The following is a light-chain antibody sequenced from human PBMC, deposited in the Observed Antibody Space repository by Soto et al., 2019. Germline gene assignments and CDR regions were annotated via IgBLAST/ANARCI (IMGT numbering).Light chain of an antibody. V-gene: IGLV1-40*01. CDR1: GSNIGAGYD. J-gene: IGLJ1*01. CDR3: QSHDSSLSGYV. CDR2: GNS. Sequence: QSVLTQPPSVSGAPGQRVTMSCTGSGSNIGAGYDVHWYQQLPGTAPKLLIYGNSNRPSGVPDRFSGSRSGTSASLAITGLQAEDEADYYCQSHDSSLSGYVFGTGTKLTVL.